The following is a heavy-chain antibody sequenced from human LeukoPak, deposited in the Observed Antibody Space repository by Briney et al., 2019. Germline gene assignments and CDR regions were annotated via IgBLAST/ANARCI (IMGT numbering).Heavy chain of an antibody. CDR3: ARLPPHYYDSSGFGGFDY. Sequence: PSETLSLTCTVSGGSISSSSYYWGWIRQPPGKGLEWIGSIYYSGSTYYNPSLKSRVTISVDTSKNQSSLKLSSVTAADTAVYYCARLPPHYYDSSGFGGFDYWGQGTLVTVSS. V-gene: IGHV4-39*01. CDR2: IYYSGST. D-gene: IGHD3-22*01. J-gene: IGHJ4*02. CDR1: GGSISSSSYY.